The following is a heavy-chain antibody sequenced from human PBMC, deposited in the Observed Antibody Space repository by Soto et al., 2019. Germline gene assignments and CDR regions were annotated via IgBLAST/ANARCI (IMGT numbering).Heavy chain of an antibody. J-gene: IGHJ4*02. V-gene: IGHV4-61*01. Sequence: PSETLSLTCTVSGGSVSSGSYYWSWIRQPPGKGLEWIGYIYYSGSTNYNPSLKSRVTISVDTSKNQFSLKLSSVTAADTAVYYCASSDTAMAQNDYWGQGTLVTVSS. CDR1: GGSVSSGSYY. D-gene: IGHD5-18*01. CDR2: IYYSGST. CDR3: ASSDTAMAQNDY.